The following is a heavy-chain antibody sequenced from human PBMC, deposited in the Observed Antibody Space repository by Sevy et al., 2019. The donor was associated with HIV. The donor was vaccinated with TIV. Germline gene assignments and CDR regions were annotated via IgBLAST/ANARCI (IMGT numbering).Heavy chain of an antibody. CDR2: MNTNTGNT. CDR1: GFNFRSYD. V-gene: IGHV1-8*02. J-gene: IGHJ6*02. Sequence: ASVKVSCEASGFNFRSYDIYWVRQVPGQGLEWMGWMNTNTGNTGFAQKFQGRVTMTRNSSISTAYMELSNLRSEDTAVYYCARVSGWHLRYGLDVWGQGTTVTVSS. D-gene: IGHD6-19*01. CDR3: ARVSGWHLRYGLDV.